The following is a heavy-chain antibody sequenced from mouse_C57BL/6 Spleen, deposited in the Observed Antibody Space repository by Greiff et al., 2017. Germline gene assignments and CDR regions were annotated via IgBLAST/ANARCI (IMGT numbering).Heavy chain of an antibody. D-gene: IGHD1-1*01. CDR1: GYTFPSYW. J-gene: IGHJ1*03. V-gene: IGHV1-72*01. CDR3: ARDYYGSSGWYFDV. Sequence: QVQLQQPGAELVKPGASVKLSGKASGYTFPSYWLHWVKQRPGRGLEWIGRIDPNSGGTKYNEKFKSKATLTVDKPSSTAYMQLSSLPSEDSAVYYCARDYYGSSGWYFDVWGTGTTVTVSS. CDR2: IDPNSGGT.